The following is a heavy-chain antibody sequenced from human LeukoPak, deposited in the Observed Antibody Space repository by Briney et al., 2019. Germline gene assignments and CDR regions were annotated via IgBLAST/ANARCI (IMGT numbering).Heavy chain of an antibody. J-gene: IGHJ4*02. CDR2: ISSSGSTI. Sequence: GGSLRLSCAASGFTFSDYYMSWIRQAPGKGLEWVSYISSSGSTIYYADSVKGRFTISRDNAKNSLYLQMSSLRAEDTAVYYCARVLVREWFGYTISDYWGQGTLVTVSS. CDR3: ARVLVREWFGYTISDY. V-gene: IGHV3-11*01. D-gene: IGHD3-10*01. CDR1: GFTFSDYY.